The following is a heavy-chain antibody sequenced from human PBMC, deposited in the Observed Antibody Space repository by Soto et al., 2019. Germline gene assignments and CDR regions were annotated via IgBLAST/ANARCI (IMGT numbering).Heavy chain of an antibody. D-gene: IGHD3-3*01. V-gene: IGHV1-69*13. CDR2: IIPIFGTA. CDR3: ATQTTSRITIFGVATPIMYYGMDV. Sequence: SVKVSCKASGGTFSSYAIGWVRQAPGQGLEWMGGIIPIFGTANYAQKFQGRVTITADESTSTAYMELSSLRSEDTAVYYCATQTTSRITIFGVATPIMYYGMDVWGQGTTVTVSS. J-gene: IGHJ6*02. CDR1: GGTFSSYA.